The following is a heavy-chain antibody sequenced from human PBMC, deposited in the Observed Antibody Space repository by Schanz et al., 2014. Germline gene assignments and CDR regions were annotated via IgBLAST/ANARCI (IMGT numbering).Heavy chain of an antibody. V-gene: IGHV1-8*01. CDR3: ARDRRRYCSTASCLHDNWFDP. CDR1: GYTFSSYG. D-gene: IGHD2-2*01. CDR2: MNPDSGNT. J-gene: IGHJ5*02. Sequence: QVQLVQSGAEVKKPGASVKVSCKTSGYTFSSYGITWVRQAPGQGLEWMGWMNPDSGNTGYAQKFQGRVTMTRNTSISTAYMELSSLRSEDTAVYYCARDRRRYCSTASCLHDNWFDPWGQGTLVIVSS.